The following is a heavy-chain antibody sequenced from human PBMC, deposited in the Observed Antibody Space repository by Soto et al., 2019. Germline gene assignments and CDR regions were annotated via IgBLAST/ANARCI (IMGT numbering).Heavy chain of an antibody. CDR3: AREESPHRNPSWFDP. V-gene: IGHV3-30*03. CDR2: ISFDGTNK. Sequence: QVQLVESGGGVVQPGGSLRLSCAASGFSFSNTGMHWVRQAPGKGLEWVAVISFDGTNKNYGDSVKGRFSISRDNSKNFLYLQMNSLRGEDTAVYYCAREESPHRNPSWFDPWGQGTRVTVSS. CDR1: GFSFSNTG. J-gene: IGHJ5*02.